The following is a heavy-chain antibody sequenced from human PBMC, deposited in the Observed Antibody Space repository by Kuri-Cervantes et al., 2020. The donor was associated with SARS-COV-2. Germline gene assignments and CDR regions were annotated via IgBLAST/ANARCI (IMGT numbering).Heavy chain of an antibody. D-gene: IGHD5-24*01. Sequence: SETLSLTCTVSGGSISSSSYYWGWIRQPPGKGLEWIGSIYYSGSTYYNPSLKSRVTISVDTSKNQFSLKLSSVTAADTAVYYCGRVSWLQLWHRYSDSWGQGTLVTVSS. CDR1: GGSISSSSYY. CDR3: GRVSWLQLWHRYSDS. CDR2: IYYSGST. V-gene: IGHV4-39*01. J-gene: IGHJ4*02.